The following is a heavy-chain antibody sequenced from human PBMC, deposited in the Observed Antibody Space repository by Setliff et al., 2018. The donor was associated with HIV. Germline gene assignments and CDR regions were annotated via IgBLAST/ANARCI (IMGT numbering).Heavy chain of an antibody. D-gene: IGHD3-16*01. CDR3: ARAVGSLGSSMGIDS. CDR2: VYTSGGA. CDR1: GGSISSYH. Sequence: SETLSLTCAVSGGSISSYHWMWIRQPPGKGLEWIGYVYTSGGADYDPSLKSRVTISVDTSKNQFSLRLTSVTAADTAVYYCARAVGSLGSSMGIDSWGQGTLVTVSS. V-gene: IGHV4-4*08. J-gene: IGHJ4*02.